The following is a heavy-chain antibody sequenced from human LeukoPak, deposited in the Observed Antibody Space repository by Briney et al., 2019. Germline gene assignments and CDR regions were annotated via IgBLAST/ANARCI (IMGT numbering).Heavy chain of an antibody. J-gene: IGHJ3*02. CDR2: IFYSGST. CDR3: AKSNGYGLVDI. D-gene: IGHD3-10*01. CDR1: GGSISTNYY. Sequence: SETLSLTCTVSGGSISTNYYWGWIRQPPGKGLEWIGNIFYSGSTYYSPSLKSRVTISLDTSRNQFSLKLTSVTAADTAVYYCAKSNGYGLVDIWGQGTMVTVSS. V-gene: IGHV4-39*07.